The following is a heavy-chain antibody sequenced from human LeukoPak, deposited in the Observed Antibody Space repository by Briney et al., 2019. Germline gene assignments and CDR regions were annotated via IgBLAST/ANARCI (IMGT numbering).Heavy chain of an antibody. CDR2: IPSSGST. V-gene: IGHV4-61*02. Sequence: PSETLSLTCTVSGDSISSGDYYWSWIRQPAGKGLEWIGRIPSSGSTNYNPSLKSRVTISVDTSKNQFSLKLSSVTAADTAVYYCASGYSSGWWEVDYFYMDVWGKGTTVTSSS. CDR1: GDSISSGDYY. CDR3: ASGYSSGWWEVDYFYMDV. J-gene: IGHJ6*03. D-gene: IGHD6-19*01.